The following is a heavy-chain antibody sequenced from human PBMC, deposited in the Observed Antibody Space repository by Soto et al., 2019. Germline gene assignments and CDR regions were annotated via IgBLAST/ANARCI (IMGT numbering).Heavy chain of an antibody. CDR3: ARPLEQHQLGFGMDV. Sequence: GGSLRLSCAASGFTFSTYGMHWVRQAPGKGLEWVAVIWYDGSKIYHADSVKGRFTISRDNSKSTLYLQMNSLRAEDTAVYYCARPLEQHQLGFGMDVWGQGSPVTVSS. V-gene: IGHV3-33*01. D-gene: IGHD6-13*01. J-gene: IGHJ6*01. CDR1: GFTFSTYG. CDR2: IWYDGSKI.